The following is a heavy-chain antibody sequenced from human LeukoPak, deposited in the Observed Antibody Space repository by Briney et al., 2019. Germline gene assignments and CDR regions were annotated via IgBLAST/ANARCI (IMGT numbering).Heavy chain of an antibody. Sequence: GESLKISCKASGYHFTTYWIAWVRPMPGKGLECMGIIYPDDSDTRYSPSFQGQVSISADKSINTAYLQWSSLKAPDTAMYYCARRPAGAAGLFFDYWGQGALVTVSS. CDR3: ARRPAGAAGLFFDY. CDR2: IYPDDSDT. J-gene: IGHJ4*02. V-gene: IGHV5-51*01. D-gene: IGHD6-19*01. CDR1: GYHFTTYW.